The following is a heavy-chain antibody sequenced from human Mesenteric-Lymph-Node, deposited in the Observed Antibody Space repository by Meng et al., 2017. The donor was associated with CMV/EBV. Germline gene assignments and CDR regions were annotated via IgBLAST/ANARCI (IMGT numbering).Heavy chain of an antibody. Sequence: GESLKISCAASGFTFSDYYMSWIRQAPGKGLEWVSYISSSGSTIYYADSVKGRFTISRDNAQKSLYLQMNSLRAEDTAVYYCARDTPGADYFDYWGQGTLVTVSS. CDR3: ARDTPGADYFDY. CDR1: GFTFSDYY. V-gene: IGHV3-11*04. CDR2: ISSSGSTI. J-gene: IGHJ4*02. D-gene: IGHD3-10*01.